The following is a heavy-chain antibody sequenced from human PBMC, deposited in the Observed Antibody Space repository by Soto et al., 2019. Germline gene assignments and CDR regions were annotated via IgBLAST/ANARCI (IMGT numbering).Heavy chain of an antibody. D-gene: IGHD1-1*01. J-gene: IGHJ4*02. CDR3: ARGRYGDY. CDR1: GYAFTTYG. CDR2: ISAHNGNT. V-gene: IGHV1-18*01. Sequence: QVHLVQSGAEVKKPGASVKVSCKGSGYAFTTYGITWVRQAPGQGLEWMGWISAHNGNTNYAQKLEGRGTVTRDTSTSTAYRELRGVRCDDTAVYYCARGRYGDYWGQGALVTVSS.